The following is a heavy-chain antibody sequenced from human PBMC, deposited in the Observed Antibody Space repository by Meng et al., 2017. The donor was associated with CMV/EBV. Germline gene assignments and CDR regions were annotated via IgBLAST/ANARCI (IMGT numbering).Heavy chain of an antibody. CDR3: ARLGSTDDY. J-gene: IGHJ4*02. D-gene: IGHD2-15*01. Sequence: QVNVVQSGRDVKQPGSYVMCSFNASVSTCSGYYMHWVLQAPGQGLEWMGWINPNSGGTNYAQKFQGRVTMTRDTAISTAYMELSRLRSDDTAVYYCARLGSTDDYWGQGTLVTVSS. CDR1: VSTCSGYY. V-gene: IGHV1-2*02. CDR2: INPNSGGT.